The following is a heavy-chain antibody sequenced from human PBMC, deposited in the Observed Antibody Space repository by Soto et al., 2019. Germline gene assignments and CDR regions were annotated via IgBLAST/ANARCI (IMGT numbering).Heavy chain of an antibody. CDR1: GGTFSSYA. CDR3: ARDGGGMAMGWFDP. CDR2: IIPRFGTA. D-gene: IGHD3-16*01. J-gene: IGHJ5*02. Sequence: QVQLVQSGAEVKKPGSSVEVSCKASGGTFSSYAISWVRQAAGQGLEWMGGIIPRFGTANYAHKFQGRVTITADESTRTAYMELSRLRSEGTAVYYCARDGGGMAMGWFDPWGQGTLVTVSS. V-gene: IGHV1-69*01.